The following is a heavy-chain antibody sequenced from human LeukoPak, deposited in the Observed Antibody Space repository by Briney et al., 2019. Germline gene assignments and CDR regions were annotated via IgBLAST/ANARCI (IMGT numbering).Heavy chain of an antibody. V-gene: IGHV3-11*04. CDR2: ISNTGSTI. CDR1: GFRFSDYY. J-gene: IGHJ4*02. D-gene: IGHD2-15*01. CDR3: ARVYRSGGSIDY. Sequence: IPGGSLRLSCAASGFRFSDYYMTWLRQAPGKGLEWVSYISNTGSTIYYADSVKGRFTISRDNAKNSLYLQMNSLRAEDTAVYYCARVYRSGGSIDYWGQGTLVTVSS.